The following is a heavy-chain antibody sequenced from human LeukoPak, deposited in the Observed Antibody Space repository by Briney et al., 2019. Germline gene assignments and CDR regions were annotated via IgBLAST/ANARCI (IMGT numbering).Heavy chain of an antibody. CDR2: INHSGST. D-gene: IGHD3-22*01. Sequence: SETLSLTCAVYGGSFSGYYCSWIRQPPGKGLEWIGEINHSGSTNYNPSLKSRVTISVDTSKNQFSLKLSSVTAADTAVYYCARGVTMIVVVFDYWGQGTLVTVSS. CDR1: GGSFSGYY. CDR3: ARGVTMIVVVFDY. V-gene: IGHV4-34*01. J-gene: IGHJ4*02.